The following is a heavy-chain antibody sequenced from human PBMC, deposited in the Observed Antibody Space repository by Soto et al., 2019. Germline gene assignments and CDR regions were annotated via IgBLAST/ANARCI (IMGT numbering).Heavy chain of an antibody. CDR1: GGSFSGYY. V-gene: IGHV4-34*01. Sequence: SETLSLTCAVYGGSFSGYYWSWIRQPPGKGLEWIGEINHSGSTNYNPSLKSRVTISVDTSKNQYSLKLSSVTAADTAVYYCARAGYGDYGTSYYYYGMDVWGQGTTVTVSS. CDR3: ARAGYGDYGTSYYYYGMDV. D-gene: IGHD4-17*01. J-gene: IGHJ6*02. CDR2: INHSGST.